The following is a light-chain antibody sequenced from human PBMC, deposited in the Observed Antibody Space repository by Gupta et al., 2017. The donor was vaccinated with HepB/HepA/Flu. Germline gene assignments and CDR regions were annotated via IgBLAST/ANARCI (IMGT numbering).Light chain of an antibody. J-gene: IGKJ2*02. Sequence: DVVMTQSPLSLPVTLGQPASISCRSSQSLVYSAGNTYLNWFQQSPGQSPRRLIYKGSNRDSGVPDRFSGSASGAXFRLKVXMVAAEDVGVYYCKQGKNWPCTFGXGTKVELK. CDR2: KGS. CDR3: KQGKNWPCT. V-gene: IGKV2-30*01. CDR1: QSLVYSAGNTY.